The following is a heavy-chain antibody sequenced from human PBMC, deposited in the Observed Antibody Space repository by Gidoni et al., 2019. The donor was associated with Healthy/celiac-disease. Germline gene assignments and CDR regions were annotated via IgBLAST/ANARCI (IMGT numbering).Heavy chain of an antibody. J-gene: IGHJ4*02. CDR1: GYTFTGYS. V-gene: IGHV1-2*02. D-gene: IGHD2-15*01. CDR2: INPNSGGT. Sequence: VQLVPSGAAVKKPGASVKVSCQASGYTFTGYSMHWVRQAPGQGLEWMGWINPNSGGTNYAQKFQGRVTMTRDTSISTAYMELSRLRSDDTAVYYCARSLGYCSGGSCYDNNYWGQGTLVTVSS. CDR3: ARSLGYCSGGSCYDNNY.